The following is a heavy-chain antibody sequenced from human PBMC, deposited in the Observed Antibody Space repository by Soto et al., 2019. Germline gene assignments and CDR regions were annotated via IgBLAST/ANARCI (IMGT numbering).Heavy chain of an antibody. CDR2: INPNSGGT. D-gene: IGHD2-2*02. CDR1: GYTFTGYY. V-gene: IGHV1-2*02. CDR3: ARDLGYCSSTSCYSFYYYGMDV. Sequence: ASVKVSCKASGYTFTGYYMHWVRQAPGQGLEWMGWINPNSGGTNYAQKFQGRVTMTRDTSISTAYMELRSLRSDDTAVYYCARDLGYCSSTSCYSFYYYGMDVWGQGTTVTVSS. J-gene: IGHJ6*02.